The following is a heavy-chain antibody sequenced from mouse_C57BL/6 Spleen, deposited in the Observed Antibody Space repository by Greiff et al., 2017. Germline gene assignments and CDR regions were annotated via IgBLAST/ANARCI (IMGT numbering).Heavy chain of an antibody. V-gene: IGHV1-55*01. D-gene: IGHD2-2*01. CDR3: ARREYGYGHFDD. CDR1: GYNFTSYW. Sequence: QVQLQQPGAELVKPGASVKMSCKASGYNFTSYWITWVKQRPGQGLEWIGDIYPGSGSTKYNEKFQSKATLTVDTSSSTAYMQLSSLTSEDSAVYYCARREYGYGHFDDWGKGTTLTVSS. CDR2: IYPGSGST. J-gene: IGHJ2*01.